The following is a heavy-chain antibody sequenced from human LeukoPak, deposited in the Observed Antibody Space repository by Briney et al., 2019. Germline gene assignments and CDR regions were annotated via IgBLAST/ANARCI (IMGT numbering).Heavy chain of an antibody. CDR2: ISYDGINK. CDR3: VKGPHYGAYTDYFDF. J-gene: IGHJ4*02. V-gene: IGHV3-30*18. D-gene: IGHD4-17*01. Sequence: GGSLRLSCAASGFTFSSYGLHWVRQAPGKGLEWVAVISYDGINKYYADSVKGRFTISRDDAKNSLYLQMNTLRVEDTALYYCVKGPHYGAYTDYFDFWGQGTLVTVSS. CDR1: GFTFSSYG.